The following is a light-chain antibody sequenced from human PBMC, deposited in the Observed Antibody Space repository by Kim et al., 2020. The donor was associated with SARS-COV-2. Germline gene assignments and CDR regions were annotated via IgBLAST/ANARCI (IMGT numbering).Light chain of an antibody. CDR2: DNN. J-gene: IGLJ3*02. V-gene: IGLV1-51*01. Sequence: QSVLTQPPSVSAAPGQKVTISCSGSSSNIGNNYVSWYQQLPGTAPKLLIYDNNKRPSGIPDRFTGSKSGTSATLGITGLQTGDEADNYCGTWDSSLRAGVFGGGTQLTVL. CDR1: SSNIGNNY. CDR3: GTWDSSLRAGV.